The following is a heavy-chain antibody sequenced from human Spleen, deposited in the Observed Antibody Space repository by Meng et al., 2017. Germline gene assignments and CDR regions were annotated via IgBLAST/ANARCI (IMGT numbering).Heavy chain of an antibody. V-gene: IGHV5-51*01. J-gene: IGHJ4*02. CDR1: GDSFSSHW. CDR2: IRPDDSET. Sequence: GESLKISCKASGDSFSSHWIGWVRQMPGKGLEWMGIIRPDDSETRYTPSFQGQVTISVDKSITTAYLQWSSLKASDTAMYFCARLESGYYYVSFWGQGTLVTVSS. CDR3: ARLESGYYYVSF. D-gene: IGHD3-3*01.